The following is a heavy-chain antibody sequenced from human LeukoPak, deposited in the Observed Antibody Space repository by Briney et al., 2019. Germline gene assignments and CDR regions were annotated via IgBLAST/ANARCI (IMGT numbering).Heavy chain of an antibody. D-gene: IGHD1-26*01. CDR2: ISSSGSTI. Sequence: GGSLRLSCAASGFTFSSYEMNWVRQAPGKGLEWVSYISSSGSTIYYADSVKGRFTISRDNAKNSLYLQMNSLRAEDTAVYYCARLEWEPPSPFDYWGQGTLVTVSS. J-gene: IGHJ4*02. CDR1: GFTFSSYE. V-gene: IGHV3-48*03. CDR3: ARLEWEPPSPFDY.